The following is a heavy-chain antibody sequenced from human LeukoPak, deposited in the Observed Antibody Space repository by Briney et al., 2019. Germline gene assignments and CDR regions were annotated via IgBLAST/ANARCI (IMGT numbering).Heavy chain of an antibody. J-gene: IGHJ6*03. Sequence: SVKVSCKACGGTFSSYAISWVRQAPGQGLEWMGGIIPIFGTANYAQKFQGRVTITADESTSTAYMELSSLRSEDTAVYYCARDYDFWSGYYTGRDYYYYMDVWGKGTTVTVSS. D-gene: IGHD3-3*01. CDR2: IIPIFGTA. V-gene: IGHV1-69*13. CDR1: GGTFSSYA. CDR3: ARDYDFWSGYYTGRDYYYYMDV.